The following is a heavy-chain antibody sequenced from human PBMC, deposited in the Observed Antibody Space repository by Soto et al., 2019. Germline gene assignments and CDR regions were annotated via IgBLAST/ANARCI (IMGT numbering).Heavy chain of an antibody. D-gene: IGHD4-17*01. Sequence: EVQLLESGGGLVQPGGSLRLSCAASGFTFSSYAMSWVRQAPGKGLEWVSAISDSGGSTDYADSVKGRFTISRDNSKNTLYLQIKSLRAEDTAVYYCAKDDGGDYEQGWGDYWGQGTLVTVSS. J-gene: IGHJ4*02. V-gene: IGHV3-23*01. CDR1: GFTFSSYA. CDR2: ISDSGGST. CDR3: AKDDGGDYEQGWGDY.